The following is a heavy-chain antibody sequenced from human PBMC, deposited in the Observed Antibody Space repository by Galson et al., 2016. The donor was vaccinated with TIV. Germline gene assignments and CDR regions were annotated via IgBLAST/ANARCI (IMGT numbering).Heavy chain of an antibody. CDR2: TYYRSRWYY. V-gene: IGHV6-1*01. CDR3: TRAAGKNWASCYATCETFDI. J-gene: IGHJ3*02. D-gene: IGHD2-2*01. CDR1: GDSVSSDSAA. Sequence: CAISGDSVSSDSAAWNWVRQSPSRGLEWLGRTYYRSRWYYDYKVSVKSRITINPDTSNNQFSLQLNSVTPEDTAVYYCTRAAGKNWASCYATCETFDIWGQGTMVTVSS.